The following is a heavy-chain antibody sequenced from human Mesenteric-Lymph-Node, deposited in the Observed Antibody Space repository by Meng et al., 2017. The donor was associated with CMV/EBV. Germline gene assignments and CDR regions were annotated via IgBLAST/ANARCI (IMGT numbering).Heavy chain of an antibody. D-gene: IGHD5/OR15-5a*01. CDR2: ISPNGGGT. V-gene: IGHV1-2*06. CDR1: GYTFTSYA. Sequence: KVSCKASGYTFTSYAMHWVRQAPGQRLEWMGRISPNGGGTDYAQNFQDRVTMARDTSTSTAYLELSRLRSDDTALYYCATYLLSTIKWGQGTLVTVSS. CDR3: ATYLLSTIK. J-gene: IGHJ4*02.